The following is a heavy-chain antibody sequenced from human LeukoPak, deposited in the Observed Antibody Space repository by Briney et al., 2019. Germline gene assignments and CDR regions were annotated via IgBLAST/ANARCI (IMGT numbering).Heavy chain of an antibody. D-gene: IGHD3-22*01. CDR2: VYYSGST. CDR1: GGSISSYY. CDR3: ASLYDRGAFDI. V-gene: IGHV4-59*08. J-gene: IGHJ3*02. Sequence: PSETLSLTCTVSGGSISSYYWSWIRQPPGKGLEWIGYVYYSGSTNYNPSLKSRVTISVDTSKNQFSLKLSSVTAADTAVYYCASLYDRGAFDIWGQGTMVTVSS.